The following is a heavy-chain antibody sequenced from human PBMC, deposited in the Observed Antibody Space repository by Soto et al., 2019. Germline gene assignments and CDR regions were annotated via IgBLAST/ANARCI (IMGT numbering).Heavy chain of an antibody. D-gene: IGHD3-10*01. V-gene: IGHV4-30-4*01. CDR1: GGSISSGDYY. Sequence: SETLSLTCTVSGGSISSGDYYWSWIRQPPGKGLEWIGYIYYSGSTYYNPSLKSRVTISVDTSKNQFSLKLSSVTAADTAVYYCARNPLYGSGTYHYDYWGQGTLVTVSS. CDR3: ARNPLYGSGTYHYDY. CDR2: IYYSGST. J-gene: IGHJ4*02.